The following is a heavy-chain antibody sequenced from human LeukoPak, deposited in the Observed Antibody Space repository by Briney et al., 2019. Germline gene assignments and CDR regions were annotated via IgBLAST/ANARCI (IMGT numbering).Heavy chain of an antibody. J-gene: IGHJ6*04. Sequence: ASVKVSCKASGYTFTGYYMHWVRQAPGQGLEWMEWINPNSGGTNYAQKFQGRVTMTRDTSISSAYMELSRLRSDDTAVYYCARAHYYGSGSYSGEVDVWGKGTTVTISS. CDR2: INPNSGGT. CDR3: ARAHYYGSGSYSGEVDV. V-gene: IGHV1-2*02. D-gene: IGHD3-10*01. CDR1: GYTFTGYY.